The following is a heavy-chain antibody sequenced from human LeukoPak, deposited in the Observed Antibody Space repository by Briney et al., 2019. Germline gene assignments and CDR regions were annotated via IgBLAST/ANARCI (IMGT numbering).Heavy chain of an antibody. CDR2: IKLDGSET. Sequence: GGSLRLSCVASGFIFSDYWMSWVRQAPGKGLEWVANIKLDGSETSYADSVKGRFTISRDNAKNSLYLQMNSLRAEDTAVYYCARDSVIYGYWGQGTLVTVSS. J-gene: IGHJ4*02. CDR1: GFIFSDYW. D-gene: IGHD3/OR15-3a*01. CDR3: ARDSVIYGY. V-gene: IGHV3-7*01.